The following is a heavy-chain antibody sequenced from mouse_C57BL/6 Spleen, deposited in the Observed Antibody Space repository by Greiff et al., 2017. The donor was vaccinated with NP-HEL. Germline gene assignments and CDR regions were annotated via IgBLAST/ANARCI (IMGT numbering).Heavy chain of an antibody. CDR1: GYTFTSYW. J-gene: IGHJ3*01. Sequence: QVQLQQPGAELVMPGASVKLSCKASGYTFTSYWMHWVKQRPGQGLEWIGEIDPSDSYTNYNQKFKGKSTLTVDKSSSTAYMQLSSLTSEDSAVYYCASSSPGFAYWGQGTLDTVSA. CDR3: ASSSPGFAY. CDR2: IDPSDSYT. D-gene: IGHD1-1*01. V-gene: IGHV1-69*01.